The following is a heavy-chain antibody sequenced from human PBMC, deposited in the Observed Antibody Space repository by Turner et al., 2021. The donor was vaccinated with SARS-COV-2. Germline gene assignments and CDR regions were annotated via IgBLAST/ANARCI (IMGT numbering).Heavy chain of an antibody. Sequence: QLQLQESGPGLVKPSETLSLTCPVSGGSISTTNHYWGWIRQPPGKGLEWIGSISYTGRTFYTPSLKCRVTLSMDTSKNHFSLKVTSVTAADTAVYYCARQGGVDYWGQGTLVTVSS. CDR2: ISYTGRT. CDR3: ARQGGVDY. CDR1: GGSISTTNHY. V-gene: IGHV4-39*01. J-gene: IGHJ4*02.